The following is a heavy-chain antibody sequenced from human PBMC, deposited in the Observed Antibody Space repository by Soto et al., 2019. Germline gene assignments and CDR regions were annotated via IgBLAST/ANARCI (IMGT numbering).Heavy chain of an antibody. CDR1: GYTFTSCG. Sequence: ASVKVSCKASGYTFTSCGISWVRQAPGQGLEWMGWISAYNGNTNYAQKLQGRVTMTTDTSTSTAYMELRSLRSDDTAVYYCARDITMIVVASNWFDPWGQGTLVTVSS. D-gene: IGHD3-22*01. CDR2: ISAYNGNT. CDR3: ARDITMIVVASNWFDP. V-gene: IGHV1-18*04. J-gene: IGHJ5*02.